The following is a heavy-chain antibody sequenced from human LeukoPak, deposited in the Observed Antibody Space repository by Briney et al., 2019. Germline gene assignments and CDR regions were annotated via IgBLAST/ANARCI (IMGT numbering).Heavy chain of an antibody. CDR2: INNDGSST. J-gene: IGHJ4*02. CDR3: ARVRPESGRKFDY. CDR1: GFTFSNYG. V-gene: IGHV3-74*01. D-gene: IGHD1-26*01. Sequence: GGSLRLSCAASGFTFSNYGMSWVRQAPGKGLEWVSRINNDGSSTSYADSVMGRFTVSRDNAKNTLYLQMNSLRVEDTALYYCARVRPESGRKFDYWGQGTLVTVSS.